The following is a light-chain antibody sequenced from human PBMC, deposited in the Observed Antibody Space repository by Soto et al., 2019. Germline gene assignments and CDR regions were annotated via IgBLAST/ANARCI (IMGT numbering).Light chain of an antibody. CDR1: QSIGTW. J-gene: IGKJ2*01. CDR2: DAS. V-gene: IGKV1-5*01. Sequence: DIQMTQSPSTLSASVGDRVTITCRASQSIGTWLAWYQQKPGKAPKLLIYDASTLESGVPSRFSGSGSGTEFTLIISSPQPDDFATYYCQQYDTYSMYTFGQGTKVDIK. CDR3: QQYDTYSMYT.